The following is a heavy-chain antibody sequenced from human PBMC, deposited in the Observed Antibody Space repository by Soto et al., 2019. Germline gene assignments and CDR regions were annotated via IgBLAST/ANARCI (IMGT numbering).Heavy chain of an antibody. V-gene: IGHV3-48*03. CDR3: ARAAYGLMPSGY. CDR1: GFTFSSYE. CDR2: ISSSGSTI. J-gene: IGHJ4*02. Sequence: PGGSLRLSCAASGFTFSSYEMNWVRQAPGKGLEWVSYISSSGSTIYYADSVKGRFTISRDNAKNSLYLQMNSLRAEDTAVYYCARAAYGLMPSGYWGQGTLVTVSS. D-gene: IGHD3-16*01.